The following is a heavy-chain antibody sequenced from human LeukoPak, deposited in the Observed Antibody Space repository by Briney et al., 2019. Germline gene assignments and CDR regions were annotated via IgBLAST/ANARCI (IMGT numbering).Heavy chain of an antibody. Sequence: PSETLSLTCAVYGGSFSGYYWSWIRQPPGKGLEWIGEIYHSGSTNYNPSLRSRVTISVDKSKNQFSLKLSSVTAADTAVYYCARGDTGLVYWGQGTLVTVSS. CDR3: ARGDTGLVY. CDR2: IYHSGST. D-gene: IGHD6-6*01. J-gene: IGHJ4*02. CDR1: GGSFSGYY. V-gene: IGHV4-34*01.